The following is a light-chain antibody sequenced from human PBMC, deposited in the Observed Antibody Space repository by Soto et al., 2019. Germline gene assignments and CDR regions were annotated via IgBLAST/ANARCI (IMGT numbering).Light chain of an antibody. Sequence: EIVLTQSPATLSVSPGERATLSCRASQSVSSNLAWYQQKPGQAPRLLIYGASTRATGIPARFSGSGSGTEFTLTISSLQSEDFATYYCQQYNSWPRTFGQGTKVDI. CDR3: QQYNSWPRT. V-gene: IGKV3-15*01. CDR2: GAS. CDR1: QSVSSN. J-gene: IGKJ1*01.